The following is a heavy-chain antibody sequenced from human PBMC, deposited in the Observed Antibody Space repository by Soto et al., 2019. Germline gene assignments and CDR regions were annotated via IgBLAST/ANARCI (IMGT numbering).Heavy chain of an antibody. J-gene: IGHJ5*02. V-gene: IGHV3-33*01. CDR1: GFTFSSYG. CDR2: IWYDGSNK. Sequence: PGGSLRLSCAASGFTFSSYGMHWVRQAPGKGLEWVAVIWYDGSNKYYADSVKGRFTISRDNSKNTLYLQMNSLRAEDTAVYYCARDFAADSTSWFDPWGQGTLVTVSS. CDR3: ARDFAADSTSWFDP. D-gene: IGHD6-13*01.